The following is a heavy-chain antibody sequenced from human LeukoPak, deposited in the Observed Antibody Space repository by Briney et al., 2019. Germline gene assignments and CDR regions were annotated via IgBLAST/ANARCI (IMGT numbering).Heavy chain of an antibody. CDR3: AKADGAVAGTWYFDL. D-gene: IGHD6-19*01. CDR2: ISSSGSTI. J-gene: IGHJ2*01. V-gene: IGHV3-48*03. CDR1: GFTFSSYE. Sequence: GGSLRLSCAASGFTFSSYEMNWVRQAPGKGLGWVSYISSSGSTIYYADSVKGRFTISRDNAKNSLYLQMNSLRAEDMALYYCAKADGAVAGTWYFDLWGRGTLVTVSS.